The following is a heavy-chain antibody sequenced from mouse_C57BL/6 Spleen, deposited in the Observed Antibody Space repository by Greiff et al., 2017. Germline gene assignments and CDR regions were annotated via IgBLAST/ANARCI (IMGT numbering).Heavy chain of an antibody. Sequence: EVQLVESGAELVRPGASVKLSCTASGFNIKDDYMHWVKQRPEQGLEWIGWIDPENGDTEYASKFQGKATITADTSSNTAYLQLSSLTSEDTAVYYCTTGLLRFAYWGQGTLVTVSA. CDR2: IDPENGDT. D-gene: IGHD2-3*01. J-gene: IGHJ3*01. V-gene: IGHV14-4*01. CDR1: GFNIKDDY. CDR3: TTGLLRFAY.